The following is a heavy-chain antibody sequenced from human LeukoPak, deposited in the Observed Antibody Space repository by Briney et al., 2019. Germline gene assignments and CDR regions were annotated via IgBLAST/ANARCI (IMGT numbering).Heavy chain of an antibody. CDR1: GGSISSYY. V-gene: IGHV4-59*01. J-gene: IGHJ4*02. D-gene: IGHD3-10*01. CDR3: ANMLGSGSVNYLFDY. CDR2: IYYSGST. Sequence: SETLSLTCTVSGGSISSYYWSWIRQPPGKGLEWIGYIYYSGSTNYNPPLKSRVTISIDTSKKQFSLKLSSVTAADTAVYYCANMLGSGSVNYLFDYWGQGTLVTVSS.